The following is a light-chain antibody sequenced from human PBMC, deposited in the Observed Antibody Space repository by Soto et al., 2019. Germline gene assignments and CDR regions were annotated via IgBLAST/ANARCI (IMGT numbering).Light chain of an antibody. CDR2: KAS. J-gene: IGKJ4*02. Sequence: DIQMTQSPSTLSASVGDRVTITCRASQSISSWLAWYQQKPGKAPKLLIYKASSLESGVPSRFSGSGSGTEFTLTISSLQPDDFATYYCQQYNNWPLTSGGGTKVDIK. CDR1: QSISSW. CDR3: QQYNNWPLT. V-gene: IGKV1-5*03.